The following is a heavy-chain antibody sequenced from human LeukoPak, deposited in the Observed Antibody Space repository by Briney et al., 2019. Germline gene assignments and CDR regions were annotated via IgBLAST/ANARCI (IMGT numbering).Heavy chain of an antibody. CDR2: IYYSGST. J-gene: IGHJ4*02. CDR3: ARPRLYCSGGSCYQYFDY. D-gene: IGHD2-15*01. Sequence: SETLSLTCTVSGGSISSSSYYWGWIRQPPGKGLEWIGSIYYSGSTYYNPSLKSRVTISVDTSKNQFSLKLSSVTAADTAVYYCARPRLYCSGGSCYQYFDYWGQGTLVTVSS. CDR1: GGSISSSSYY. V-gene: IGHV4-39*01.